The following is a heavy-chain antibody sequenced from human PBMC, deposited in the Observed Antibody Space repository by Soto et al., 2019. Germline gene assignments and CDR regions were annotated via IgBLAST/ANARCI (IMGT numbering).Heavy chain of an antibody. D-gene: IGHD5-18*01. V-gene: IGHV1-69*13. CDR3: ARVDTAMVYFDY. CDR1: GGTFSSYA. CDR2: IIPIFGTA. J-gene: IGHJ4*02. Sequence: SVKVSCRASGGTFSSYAISWVRQAPGQGLEWMGGIIPIFGTANYAQKFQGRVTITADESTSTAYMELSSLRSEDTAVYYCARVDTAMVYFDYWGQGTLVTVPQ.